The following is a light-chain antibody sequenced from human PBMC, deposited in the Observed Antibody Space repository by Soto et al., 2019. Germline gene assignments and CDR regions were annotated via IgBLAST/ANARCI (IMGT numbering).Light chain of an antibody. CDR3: QSYDSSLSVLV. CDR1: SSNIGAGYD. Sequence: QSVLTQPPSVSGAPGQRVTISCTGSSSNIGAGYDVHWYQQLPGTAPKLLIYGNSNRPSGVPDRFSGSKSGTSASLAITGLQAGDEADYYCQSYDSSLSVLVFGGGTKLTVL. CDR2: GNS. J-gene: IGLJ2*01. V-gene: IGLV1-40*01.